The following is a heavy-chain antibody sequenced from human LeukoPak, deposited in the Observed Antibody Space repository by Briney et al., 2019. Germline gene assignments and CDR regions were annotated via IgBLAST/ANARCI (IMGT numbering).Heavy chain of an antibody. CDR1: GGSISSYY. J-gene: IGHJ4*02. CDR3: ARSYTAMVDY. D-gene: IGHD5-18*01. V-gene: IGHV4-59*01. CDR2: IYYSGST. Sequence: SETLSLTXTVSGGSISSYYWSWIWQPPGKGLEWIGYIYYSGSTNYNPSLKSRVTISVDTSKNQFSLKLSSVTAADTAVYYCARSYTAMVDYWGQGTLVTVSS.